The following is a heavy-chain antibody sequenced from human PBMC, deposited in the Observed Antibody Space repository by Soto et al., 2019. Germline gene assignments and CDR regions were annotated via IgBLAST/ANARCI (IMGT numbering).Heavy chain of an antibody. V-gene: IGHV3-23*01. D-gene: IGHD6-19*01. CDR3: AKDKPAAGSQWLVPI. CDR2: ISDDGGKT. CDR1: GFTFSSCA. Sequence: GGSLRLSCAASGFTFSSCAMTWVRQAPGMGLQWVSAISDDGGKTHYADSVRGRFTISRDNSKNTLYLQLNSLGAEDTAVYYCAKDKPAAGSQWLVPIWGRGTLVTVSS. J-gene: IGHJ4*02.